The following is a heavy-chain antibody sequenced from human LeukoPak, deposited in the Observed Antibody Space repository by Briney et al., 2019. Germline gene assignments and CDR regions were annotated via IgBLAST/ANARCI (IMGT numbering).Heavy chain of an antibody. CDR1: GFTFSSYW. J-gene: IGHJ4*02. V-gene: IGHV3-49*04. Sequence: GGSLRLSCAASGFTFSSYWMSWVRQAPGKGLEWVGFIRSKAYGGTTEYAASVKGRFTISRDDSKSIAYLQMNSLKTEDTAVYYCTRDGRIAVAGHFDYWGQGTLVTVSS. CDR3: TRDGRIAVAGHFDY. CDR2: IRSKAYGGTT. D-gene: IGHD6-19*01.